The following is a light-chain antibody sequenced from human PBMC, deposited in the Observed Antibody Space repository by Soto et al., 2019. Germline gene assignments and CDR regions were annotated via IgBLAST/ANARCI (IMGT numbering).Light chain of an antibody. Sequence: EIVMTKSPATLSVSTGERATLSCRASQSVSSNLAWYQQKPGQAPRLLIYGASTRATGIPDRFSGSGSGTDFTLTISRLEPEDFAVYYCQQYGSSGTFGQGTKVDVK. J-gene: IGKJ1*01. CDR1: QSVSSN. CDR2: GAS. CDR3: QQYGSSGT. V-gene: IGKV3-20*01.